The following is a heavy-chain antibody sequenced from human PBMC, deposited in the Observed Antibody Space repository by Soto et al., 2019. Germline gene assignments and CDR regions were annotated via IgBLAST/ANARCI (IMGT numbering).Heavy chain of an antibody. CDR3: ARDLDLCSSSSGTFDY. CDR2: INPNSGGT. Sequence: ASVKVSCKASGYTFTGYYMHWVRQAPGQGLEWMGWINPNSGGTNYAQKFQGRVTMTRDTSISTAYMELSRLRSDDTAVYYCARDLDLCSSSSGTFDYWGQGTLVTVSS. V-gene: IGHV1-2*02. J-gene: IGHJ4*02. CDR1: GYTFTGYY. D-gene: IGHD6-6*01.